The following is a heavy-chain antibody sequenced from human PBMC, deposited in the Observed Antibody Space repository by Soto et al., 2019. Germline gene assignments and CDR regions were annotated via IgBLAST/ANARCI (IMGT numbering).Heavy chain of an antibody. CDR1: GGSISGYD. CDR3: GRSGHNFDVVV. J-gene: IGHJ4*02. CDR2: IFYTGNT. V-gene: IGHV4-59*01. Sequence: PSETLSLTGTGSGGSISGYDCSWIRQPPGKGLEYIGYIFYTGNTKYNSSLKSRVTMSVDTSKNQISLNLNSVTAADTAVYYCGRSGHNFDVVVWGQGIAVAVCS. D-gene: IGHD1-20*01.